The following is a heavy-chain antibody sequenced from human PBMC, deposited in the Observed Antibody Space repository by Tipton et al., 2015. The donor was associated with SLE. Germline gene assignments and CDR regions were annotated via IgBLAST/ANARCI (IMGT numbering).Heavy chain of an antibody. J-gene: IGHJ3*02. V-gene: IGHV4-31*03. CDR1: GGSISSGGYY. CDR2: IYYSGST. CDR3: ARERAVVVIATDEVFDI. D-gene: IGHD2-21*01. Sequence: TLSLTCTVSGGSISSGGYYWSWIRRHPGKGLEWIGYIYYSGSTYYNPSLKSRVTISVDTSKNQFSLKLSSVTAADTAVYYCARERAVVVIATDEVFDIWGQGTMVTVSS.